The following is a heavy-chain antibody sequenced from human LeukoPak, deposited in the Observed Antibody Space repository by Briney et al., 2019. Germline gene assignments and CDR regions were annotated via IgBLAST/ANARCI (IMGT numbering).Heavy chain of an antibody. CDR1: GYSISSGYY. CDR2: IYHSGTT. D-gene: IGHD3-22*01. Sequence: SETLSLTCTVSGYSISSGYYWGWIRQPPGKGLEWIGSIYHSGTTYYNPSLKSRVTISVDKSKNQFSLKLSSVTAADTAVYYCARVYYYDSSGYRYYYYMDVWGKGTTVTVSS. CDR3: ARVYYYDSSGYRYYYYMDV. V-gene: IGHV4-38-2*02. J-gene: IGHJ6*03.